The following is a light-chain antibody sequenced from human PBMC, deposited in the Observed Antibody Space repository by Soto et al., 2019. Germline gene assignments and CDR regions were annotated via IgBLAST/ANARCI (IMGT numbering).Light chain of an antibody. CDR2: DAS. V-gene: IGKV3-20*01. Sequence: EIVLTQSPGTLSVSPGERATLSCRASQSVGRNYLAWYQQKPGQAPRLLIYDASSRATGIPDRFSGSGSGTDFTLTISKLEAEDFALYFCQQYASSPLTFGGGTKVETK. CDR3: QQYASSPLT. CDR1: QSVGRNY. J-gene: IGKJ4*01.